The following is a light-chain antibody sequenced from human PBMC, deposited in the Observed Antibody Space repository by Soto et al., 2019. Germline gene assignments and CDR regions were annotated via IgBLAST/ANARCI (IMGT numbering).Light chain of an antibody. CDR2: DVS. Sequence: QSALTQPRSVSGFPGQSVTISCTGASGDVGGYNFVSWYQQHPGKAPTLMIFDVSQRPSGVPDRFSGSKSGNTASLTISGLQAEDEADYYCCSFAGNYIYVFGTGTKVTVL. J-gene: IGLJ1*01. V-gene: IGLV2-11*01. CDR1: SGDVGGYNF. CDR3: CSFAGNYIYV.